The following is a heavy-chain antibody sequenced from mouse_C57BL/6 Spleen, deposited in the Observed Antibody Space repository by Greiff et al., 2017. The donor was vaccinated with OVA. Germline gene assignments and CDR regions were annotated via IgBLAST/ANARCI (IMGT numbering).Heavy chain of an antibody. D-gene: IGHD3-2*02. Sequence: VQLQQPGAELVRPGTSVKLSCKASGYTFTSYWMHWVKQRPGQGLEWIGVIDPSDSYTNYNQKFKGKATLTVDTSSSTAYMQLSSLTSEDSAVYYCARGEGSSGYFDYWGQGTTLTVSS. CDR2: IDPSDSYT. J-gene: IGHJ2*01. CDR3: ARGEGSSGYFDY. CDR1: GYTFTSYW. V-gene: IGHV1-59*01.